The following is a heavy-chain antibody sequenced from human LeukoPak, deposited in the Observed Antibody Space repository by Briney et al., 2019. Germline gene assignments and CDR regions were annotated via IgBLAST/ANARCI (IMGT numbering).Heavy chain of an antibody. CDR3: ARRGFSEGGATTADPHGTYGMDV. D-gene: IGHD1-26*01. CDR1: GGSFSGYY. CDR2: INHSGST. Sequence: SETLSLTCAVYGGSFSGYYWSWIRQPPGKGLEWIGEINHSGSTNYNPSLKSRITISVDTSKNQFSLKLSSVTAADTAVYYCARRGFSEGGATTADPHGTYGMDVWDQGTTVTVSS. J-gene: IGHJ6*02. V-gene: IGHV4-34*01.